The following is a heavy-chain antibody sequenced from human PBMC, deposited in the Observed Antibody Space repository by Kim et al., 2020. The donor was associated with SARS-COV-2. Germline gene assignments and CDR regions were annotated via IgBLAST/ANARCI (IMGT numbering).Heavy chain of an antibody. J-gene: IGHJ4*02. CDR3: ARGRAVIVVVVAATPPSFDY. D-gene: IGHD2-15*01. Sequence: SETLSLTCTVSGGSVSSGSYYWSWIRQPPGKGLEWIGYIYYSGSTNYNPSLKSRVTISVDTSKNQFSLKLSSVTAADTAVYYCARGRAVIVVVVAATPPSFDYWGQGTLVTVSS. V-gene: IGHV4-61*01. CDR2: IYYSGST. CDR1: GGSVSSGSYY.